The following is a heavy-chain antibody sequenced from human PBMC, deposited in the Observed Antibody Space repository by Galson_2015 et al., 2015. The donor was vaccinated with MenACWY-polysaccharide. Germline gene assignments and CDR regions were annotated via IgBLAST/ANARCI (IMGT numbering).Heavy chain of an antibody. Sequence: SVKVSCKASGYKFTSYDINWVRQATGQGLEWMGWMNPNSGNTGYAQKFQGRVTMTSNSAITTAYMELNSLRSEDTAVYYCARVIARKYTFADSWGQGTLVTVSS. J-gene: IGHJ4*02. CDR2: MNPNSGNT. V-gene: IGHV1-8*01. CDR3: ARVIARKYTFADS. D-gene: IGHD2-21*01. CDR1: GYKFTSYD.